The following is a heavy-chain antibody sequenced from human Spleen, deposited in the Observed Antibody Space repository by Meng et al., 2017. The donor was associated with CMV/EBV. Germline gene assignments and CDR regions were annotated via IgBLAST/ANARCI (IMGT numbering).Heavy chain of an antibody. CDR2: ISAYNGNT. V-gene: IGHV1-18*01. Sequence: SGYTFTSYGISWVRQAPGQGIEWVGWISAYNGNTNYAKKLQGRVTMTTDTSTSTAYMELRSLRSDDTAVYYCASLGIVGATRNWFDPWGQGTLVTVSS. CDR3: ASLGIVGATRNWFDP. J-gene: IGHJ5*02. D-gene: IGHD1-26*01. CDR1: GYTFTSYG.